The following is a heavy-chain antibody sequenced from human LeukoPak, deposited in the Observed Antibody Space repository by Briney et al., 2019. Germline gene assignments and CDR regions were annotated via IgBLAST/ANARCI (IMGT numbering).Heavy chain of an antibody. V-gene: IGHV3-23*01. D-gene: IGHD6-6*01. J-gene: IGHJ4*02. CDR2: ISDIGATI. CDR1: GFTFITYG. Sequence: PGGPLRLSCPASGFTFITYGINWVARAPGKGLEWFSGISDIGATIYYADSVKGRFTISRDNSKNTLYFQMHSLRPEDTAIYYCAKIRAARPGYWGEGTLVTVSS. CDR3: AKIRAARPGY.